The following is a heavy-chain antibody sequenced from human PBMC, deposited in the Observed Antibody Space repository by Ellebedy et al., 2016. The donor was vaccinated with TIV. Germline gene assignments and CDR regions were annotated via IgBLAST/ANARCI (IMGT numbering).Heavy chain of an antibody. CDR1: GYTLRDYY. CDR2: INPNSGGT. V-gene: IGHV1-2*02. CDR3: ARDRDSTSWQRRAEFDP. Sequence: AASVKVSCKASGYTLRDYYMHWVRQAPGQGLEGMGWINPNSGGTNYAQKFLGRVTMTRDTSISTVYMEVSRLRSADTAVYYCARDRDSTSWQRRAEFDPWGQGTVVTVSS. D-gene: IGHD6-13*01. J-gene: IGHJ5*02.